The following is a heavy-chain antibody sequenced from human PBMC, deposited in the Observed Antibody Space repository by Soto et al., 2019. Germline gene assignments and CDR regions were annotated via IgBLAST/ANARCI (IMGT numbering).Heavy chain of an antibody. CDR1: GFIFDTYG. CDR2: ISYEGSNT. CDR3: ARVTPGNNLYYFSGLDF. Sequence: PWGSLRLSCVASGFIFDTYGIHWVRQAPGKGLQWVALISYEGSNTYYADSVRGRFTISRDNSKNTLYLQMNTLRPEDTGVYYCARVTPGNNLYYFSGLDFWGQGTSVTVSS. J-gene: IGHJ6*02. V-gene: IGHV3-30-3*01. D-gene: IGHD1-1*01.